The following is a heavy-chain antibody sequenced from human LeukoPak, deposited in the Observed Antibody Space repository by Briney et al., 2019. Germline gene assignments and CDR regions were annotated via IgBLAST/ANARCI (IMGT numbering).Heavy chain of an antibody. CDR3: ARGYYDFWSGYSIDAFDI. J-gene: IGHJ3*02. CDR2: IYYSGST. Sequence: SETLSLTCTVSGGSISSGGYYWSWIRQHPGKGLEWIAYIYYSGSTYYNPSLKSRVTISVDTSKNQFSLKPSSVTAADTAVYYCARGYYDFWSGYSIDAFDIWGQGTMVTVSS. CDR1: GGSISSGGYY. D-gene: IGHD3-3*01. V-gene: IGHV4-31*03.